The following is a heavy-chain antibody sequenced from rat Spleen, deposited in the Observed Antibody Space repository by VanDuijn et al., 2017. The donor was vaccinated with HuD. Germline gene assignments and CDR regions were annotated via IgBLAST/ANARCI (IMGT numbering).Heavy chain of an antibody. V-gene: IGHV5-31*01. J-gene: IGHJ2*01. CDR1: GFTFNNYW. CDR2: ITHIGATS. Sequence: EVQLVESGGGLVQPGRSLKLSCVASGFTFNNYWMTWIRQAPGKGLEWVATITHIGATSYYPDSVKGRFTISRDNAKSSLYLQMDSLRSEDTATYYCTTGYYDGYYLVFDYWGQGVMVTVSS. CDR3: TTGYYDGYYLVFDY. D-gene: IGHD1-12*03.